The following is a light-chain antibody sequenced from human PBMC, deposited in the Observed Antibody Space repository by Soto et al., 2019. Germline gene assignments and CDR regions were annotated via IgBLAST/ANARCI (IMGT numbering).Light chain of an antibody. CDR1: QSVSSSY. CDR2: GAS. J-gene: IGKJ1*01. CDR3: QQYHDSPLM. Sequence: EIVLTQSPGTLSLSPGERATLSCRASQSVSSSYLAWYQQKPGQAPRLLTYGASSRATGIPDRFSGGGSGTDFTLTISRLEPEDFGVYYCQQYHDSPLMFGQGTKVDIK. V-gene: IGKV3-20*01.